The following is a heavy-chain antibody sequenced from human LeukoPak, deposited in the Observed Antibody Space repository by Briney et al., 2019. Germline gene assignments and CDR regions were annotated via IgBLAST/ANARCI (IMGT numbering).Heavy chain of an antibody. D-gene: IGHD6-19*01. CDR2: ISAYNGNT. Sequence: GASVKVSCKASGYTFTSYGISWVRQAPGQGLEWMGWISAYNGNTNYAQKLQGRVTMTTDTSTSTDYMELRSLRSDDTAVYYCARDLSYSSGWCDYWGQGTLVTVSS. CDR1: GYTFTSYG. CDR3: ARDLSYSSGWCDY. J-gene: IGHJ4*02. V-gene: IGHV1-18*01.